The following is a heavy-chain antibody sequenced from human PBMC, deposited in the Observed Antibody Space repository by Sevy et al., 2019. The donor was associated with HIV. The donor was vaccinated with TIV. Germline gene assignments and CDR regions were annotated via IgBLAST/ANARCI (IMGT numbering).Heavy chain of an antibody. CDR2: IYHSGST. D-gene: IGHD3-10*01. CDR3: ARDYFGSGTYYKHHYGMDV. Sequence: SETLSLTCTDSDGSISTGDYYWSWIRQSPGKGLELIGYIYHSGSTYYNPSLKSRVTISLDTSKNQFSLKLTSVTAADTAVYYCARDYFGSGTYYKHHYGMDVWGRGTTVTVSS. CDR1: DGSISTGDYY. J-gene: IGHJ6*02. V-gene: IGHV4-30-4*01.